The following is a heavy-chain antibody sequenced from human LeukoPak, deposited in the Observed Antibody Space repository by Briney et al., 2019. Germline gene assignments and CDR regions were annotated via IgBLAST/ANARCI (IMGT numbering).Heavy chain of an antibody. D-gene: IGHD3-22*01. CDR2: ISSSSSYI. V-gene: IGHV3-21*01. CDR1: GFTFSSYS. Sequence: GGSLRLSCAASGFTFSSYSMNWVRQAPGKGLEWVSSISSSSSYIYYADSVKGRFTISRDNAKNSLYLQMNSLGAEDTAVYYCARPLYYYDSSGSPNYFDYWGQGTLVTVSS. J-gene: IGHJ4*02. CDR3: ARPLYYYDSSGSPNYFDY.